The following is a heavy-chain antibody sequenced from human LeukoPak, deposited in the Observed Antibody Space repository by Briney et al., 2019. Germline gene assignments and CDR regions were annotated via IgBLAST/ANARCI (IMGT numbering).Heavy chain of an antibody. D-gene: IGHD1-1*01. J-gene: IGHJ4*02. CDR2: INPVDGST. CDR1: GYTFTGYY. Sequence: ASVKVSCKTSGYTFTGYYMHWVRQAPGQGLEWMGIINPVDGSTTYVQRFQGRVTMTGDTSTSTLYMELSSLRSEDTAMYYCARVPRPTYNWNDEDYFDYWGQGTLVTASS. V-gene: IGHV1-46*01. CDR3: ARVPRPTYNWNDEDYFDY.